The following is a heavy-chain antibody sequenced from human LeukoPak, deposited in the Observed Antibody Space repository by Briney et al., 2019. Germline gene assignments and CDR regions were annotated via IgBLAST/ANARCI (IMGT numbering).Heavy chain of an antibody. V-gene: IGHV3-64*04. Sequence: PGGSLRLSCSASGFTFSSYAMHWVRQAPGKGLEYVSAISSNGGSTYYADSVKGRFTISRDNSKNTLYLQMNSLRAEDTAVYYCARDGGYDFWSGYYQDYWGQGTLVTVSS. CDR2: ISSNGGST. J-gene: IGHJ4*02. CDR1: GFTFSSYA. CDR3: ARDGGYDFWSGYYQDY. D-gene: IGHD3-3*01.